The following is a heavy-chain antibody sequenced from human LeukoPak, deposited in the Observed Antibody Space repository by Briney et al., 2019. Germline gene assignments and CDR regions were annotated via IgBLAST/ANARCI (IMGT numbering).Heavy chain of an antibody. CDR2: IRSSGDVA. D-gene: IGHD4-23*01. Sequence: GGSLRLSCAASGFSFSNSVMHWVRQAPGKGLERVAGIRSSGDVAYYADSVQGRFAISRDNSRNTLYLQMNSLRAEDTAVYYCAKEHGGNCQNPGCDFDSWGQGTLVTASS. CDR1: GFSFSNSV. CDR3: AKEHGGNCQNPGCDFDS. V-gene: IGHV3-23*01. J-gene: IGHJ4*02.